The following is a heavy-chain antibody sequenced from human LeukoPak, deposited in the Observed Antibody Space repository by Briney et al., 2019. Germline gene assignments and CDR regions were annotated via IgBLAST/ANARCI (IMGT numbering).Heavy chain of an antibody. CDR3: VRDNSIADRGWWFDP. D-gene: IGHD1-14*01. CDR1: GFRFTGYW. J-gene: IGHJ5*02. CDR2: IVPSGHIT. Sequence: GASVKVSCKASGFRFTGYWMHWVRQAPGQGLEWMGIIVPSGHITNSAQKFQGRLTVTRDTPTSTVYMELSSLRSDDTAVYYCVRDNSIADRGWWFDPWGQGTLVTVSS. V-gene: IGHV1-46*01.